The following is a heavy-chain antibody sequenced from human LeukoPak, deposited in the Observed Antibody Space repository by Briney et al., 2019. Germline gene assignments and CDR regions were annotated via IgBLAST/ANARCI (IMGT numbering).Heavy chain of an antibody. CDR1: GLTFSTYG. CDR3: AKDGGYSYGIDAFDI. V-gene: IGHV3-33*06. J-gene: IGHJ3*02. D-gene: IGHD5-18*01. Sequence: GKSLRLSCAVSGLTFSTYGMHWVRQAPGKGLEWVAVIWKDGSNKDYADSVKGRFTISRNNSKNTLYLQMNSLRAEDTAVYYCAKDGGYSYGIDAFDIWGQGTMVTVSS. CDR2: IWKDGSNK.